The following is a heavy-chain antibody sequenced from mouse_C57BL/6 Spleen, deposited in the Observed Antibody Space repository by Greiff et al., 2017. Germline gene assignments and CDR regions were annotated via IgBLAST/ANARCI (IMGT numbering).Heavy chain of an antibody. V-gene: IGHV1-15*01. Sequence: VQLQQSGAELVRPGASVTLSCKASGYTFTDYEMHWVKQTPVHGLEWIGAIDPETGGTAYNQKFKGKAILTADKSSSTADMELRSLTSEDSAVYYCTRSRGSSLDYWGQGTTLTVSS. CDR1: GYTFTDYE. CDR2: IDPETGGT. J-gene: IGHJ2*01. D-gene: IGHD1-1*01. CDR3: TRSRGSSLDY.